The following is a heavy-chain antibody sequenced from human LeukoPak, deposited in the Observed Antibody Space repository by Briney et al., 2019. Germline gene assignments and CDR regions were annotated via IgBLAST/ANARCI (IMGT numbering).Heavy chain of an antibody. Sequence: SVKVSCKASGGTFSSYAISWVRQAPGQGLEWMGGIIPIFGTANYAQKLQGRVTMTTDTSTSTAYMELRSLRSDDTAVYYCAREMGDDFWSGYYYFDYWGQGTLVTFSS. V-gene: IGHV1-69*05. CDR1: GGTFSSYA. CDR2: IIPIFGTA. D-gene: IGHD3-3*01. J-gene: IGHJ4*02. CDR3: AREMGDDFWSGYYYFDY.